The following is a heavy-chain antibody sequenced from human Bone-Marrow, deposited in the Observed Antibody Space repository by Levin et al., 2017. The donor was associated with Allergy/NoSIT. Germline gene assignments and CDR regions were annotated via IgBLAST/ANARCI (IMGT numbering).Heavy chain of an antibody. D-gene: IGHD6-19*01. J-gene: IGHJ3*02. V-gene: IGHV4-59*01. CDR3: ADYGHGWFEAFDI. Sequence: SETLSLTCTVSGGSISSYYWSWIRQSPGQGLEWIAYIYYYGSTNYNPSLKSRVTISLDTSKNQFSLKLSSVTAAATAVYYCADYGHGWFEAFDIWGQGTMVTVS. CDR1: GGSISSYY. CDR2: IYYYGST.